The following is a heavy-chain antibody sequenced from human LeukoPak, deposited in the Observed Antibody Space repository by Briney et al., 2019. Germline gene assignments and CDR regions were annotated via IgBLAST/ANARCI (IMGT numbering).Heavy chain of an antibody. J-gene: IGHJ4*02. D-gene: IGHD3-9*01. CDR2: ITGSGPYM. V-gene: IGHV3-21*06. CDR1: GLPFSTFA. CDR3: VRDVGLFCEEVYFDY. Sequence: GGSLRLSCAASGLPFSTFAMHWVRLSPGKGLEWVSSITGSGPYMLYADSVKHRFTISRDNTKNLLYLEMNSLRAEDTAMYFCVRDVGLFCEEVYFDYWGQGTLVTVSS.